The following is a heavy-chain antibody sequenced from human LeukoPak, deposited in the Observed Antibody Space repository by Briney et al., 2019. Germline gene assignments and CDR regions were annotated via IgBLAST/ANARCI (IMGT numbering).Heavy chain of an antibody. D-gene: IGHD1-1*01. Sequence: GGSLRLSCAASGFTFSSYAMSWVRQAPGKGLEWVSSISGSGGSIYYADSVKGRLTISRDNSKNTLYLQMNNLRAEDTAVYYCAKGMGIQLERRGTGYYFDYWGQGTLVTVSS. V-gene: IGHV3-23*01. CDR2: ISGSGGSI. CDR1: GFTFSSYA. CDR3: AKGMGIQLERRGTGYYFDY. J-gene: IGHJ4*02.